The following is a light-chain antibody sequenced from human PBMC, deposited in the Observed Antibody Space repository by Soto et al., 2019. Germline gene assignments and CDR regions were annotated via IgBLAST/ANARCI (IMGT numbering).Light chain of an antibody. Sequence: QSVLTQPPSVSAAPGQEVTIACSGSSSNIGNNHVSWCQQLPGTAPKFLIYDSNKRPSGIPDRFSGSKSGTSATLGITGLQTGDEADYYCGTWDSSLGAVVFGGGTKLTVL. CDR1: SSNIGNNH. V-gene: IGLV1-51*01. CDR3: GTWDSSLGAVV. CDR2: DSN. J-gene: IGLJ2*01.